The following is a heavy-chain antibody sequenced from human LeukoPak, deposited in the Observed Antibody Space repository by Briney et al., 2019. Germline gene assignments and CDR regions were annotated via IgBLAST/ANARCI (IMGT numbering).Heavy chain of an antibody. CDR3: ARGYCSSTSCYAIDY. D-gene: IGHD2-2*01. J-gene: IGHJ4*02. V-gene: IGHV1-3*01. CDR2: INAGNGNT. Sequence: ASVKVPCKASGYTFTSYAMHWVRQAPGQRLEWMGWINAGNGNTKYSQKFQGRVTITRDTSASTAYMELSSLRSEDTAVYYCARGYCSSTSCYAIDYWGQGTLVTVSS. CDR1: GYTFTSYA.